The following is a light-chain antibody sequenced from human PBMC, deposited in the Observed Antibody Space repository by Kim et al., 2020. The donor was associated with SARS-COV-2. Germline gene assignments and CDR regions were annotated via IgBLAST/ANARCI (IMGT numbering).Light chain of an antibody. J-gene: IGLJ3*02. CDR1: SSNIGSNT. CDR2: NND. V-gene: IGLV1-44*01. Sequence: QSVLTQPPSMSGTPGQRVTISCFGSSSNIGSNTVNWYQQLPGSSPKLLIYNNDQRPSGVPDRVSGSKSGTSASLATSGLQSEDEATYYCASWDDSLNGRVFGGGTKLAVL. CDR3: ASWDDSLNGRV.